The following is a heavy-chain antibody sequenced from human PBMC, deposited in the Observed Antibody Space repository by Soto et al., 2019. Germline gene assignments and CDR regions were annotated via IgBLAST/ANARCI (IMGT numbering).Heavy chain of an antibody. V-gene: IGHV4-59*01. D-gene: IGHD3-22*01. CDR1: GGSISSNY. J-gene: IGHJ4*02. CDR3: ARQIYDSDTGPNFQYYFDS. Sequence: SETLSLTCIVSGGSISSNYWSWIRQPPGKGLEWIGYIYYTGSTNFNPSLKNRVIISVDTSKNQFSLKLSSVTAADTAVYYCARQIYDSDTGPNFQYYFDSWGQGTPVTVSS. CDR2: IYYTGST.